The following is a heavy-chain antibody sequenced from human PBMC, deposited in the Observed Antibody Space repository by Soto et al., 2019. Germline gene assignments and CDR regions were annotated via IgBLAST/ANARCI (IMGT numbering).Heavy chain of an antibody. Sequence: PGGSLRLSCAASGFTFSGYAMSWVRQAPGKWLEWVSAISGSGGSTYYADSVKGRFTISRDNSKNTLYLQMNSLRAEDTAVYHCAKSVVQRWSPYYYYYYGTDVWGQGTTVTVSS. D-gene: IGHD5-18*01. CDR2: ISGSGGST. CDR3: AKSVVQRWSPYYYYYYGTDV. J-gene: IGHJ6*02. V-gene: IGHV3-23*01. CDR1: GFTFSGYA.